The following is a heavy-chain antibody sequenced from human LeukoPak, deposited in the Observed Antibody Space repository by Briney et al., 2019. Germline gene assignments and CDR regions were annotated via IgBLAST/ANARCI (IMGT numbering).Heavy chain of an antibody. CDR1: GFTFSGYW. CDR3: ARTVTIGNVDY. Sequence: GSLRLSCAASGFTFSGYWMTWVRQAPGKGLEWIGSMYYSGSTYYNPALKSRVTISVDTSKNQFSLKVSSVTAADTAVYYCARTVTIGNVDYWGQGTLVTVSS. V-gene: IGHV4-39*01. J-gene: IGHJ4*02. D-gene: IGHD4-11*01. CDR2: MYYSGST.